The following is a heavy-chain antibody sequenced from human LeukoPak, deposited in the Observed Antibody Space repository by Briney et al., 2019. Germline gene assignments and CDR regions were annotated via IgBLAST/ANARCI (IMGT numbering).Heavy chain of an antibody. CDR3: AKHFEYFFGSGREFDY. CDR1: GFTFSSYG. V-gene: IGHV3-30*02. J-gene: IGHJ4*02. Sequence: GGSLRLSCAASGFTFSSYGMHWVRQAPGKGLEWVAFIHSDGSKKYYADSVKGRFTISRDNSKNTLFLQMNSLRPEDTAVYFCAKHFEYFFGSGREFDYWGQGTLVTVSS. CDR2: IHSDGSKK. D-gene: IGHD3-10*01.